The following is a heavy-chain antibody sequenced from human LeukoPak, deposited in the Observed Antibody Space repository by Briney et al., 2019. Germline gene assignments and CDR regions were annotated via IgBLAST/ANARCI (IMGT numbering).Heavy chain of an antibody. CDR3: ASLRKRGGAFDI. V-gene: IGHV1-69*06. Sequence: GSSVKVSCKASGGTFSSYAISWVRQAPGQGLEWMGGIIPIFGTTNYAQKFQDRVTITADKSTSTAYMELSSLRSEDTAVYYCASLRKRGGAFDIWGQGTMVTVSS. CDR1: GGTFSSYA. J-gene: IGHJ3*02. CDR2: IIPIFGTT.